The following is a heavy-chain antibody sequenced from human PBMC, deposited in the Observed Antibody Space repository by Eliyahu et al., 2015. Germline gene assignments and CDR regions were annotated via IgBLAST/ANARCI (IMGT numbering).Heavy chain of an antibody. CDR3: ARGLTGGEDIVVVPAAMGYYYYMDV. Sequence: QVQLQQWGAGLLKPSETLSLTCAVYGGSFSGYYWSWIRQPPGKGLEWIGEINHSGSTNYNPSLKSRVTISVDTSKNQFSLKLSSVTAADTAVYYCARGLTGGEDIVVVPAAMGYYYYMDVWGKGTTVTVSS. V-gene: IGHV4-34*01. CDR1: GGSFSGYY. D-gene: IGHD2-2*01. CDR2: INHSGST. J-gene: IGHJ6*03.